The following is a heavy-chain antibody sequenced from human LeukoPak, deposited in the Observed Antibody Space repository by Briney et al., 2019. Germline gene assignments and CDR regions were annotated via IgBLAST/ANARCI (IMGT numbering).Heavy chain of an antibody. CDR2: LSGSDDNT. CDR3: ARPASRGVGRYFDL. D-gene: IGHD3-10*01. J-gene: IGHJ2*01. CDR1: GFTFSNYA. Sequence: GGSLRLSCAASGFTFSNYAMSWVRQAPGKGLEWVSALSGSDDNTYYADSVKGRFTISRDNSKNTLYLQMNSLRAEDTALYYCARPASRGVGRYFDLWGRGSLVTVSS. V-gene: IGHV3-23*01.